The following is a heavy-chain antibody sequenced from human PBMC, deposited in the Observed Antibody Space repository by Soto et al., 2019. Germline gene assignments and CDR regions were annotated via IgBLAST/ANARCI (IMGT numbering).Heavy chain of an antibody. CDR1: GFTFSDYW. V-gene: IGHV3-7*03. D-gene: IGHD3-10*01. CDR2: IKQDGSEK. CDR3: ARDNPQGTYARGFDY. J-gene: IGHJ4*02. Sequence: GGSLRLSCAASGFTFSDYWMTWVRQAPGKGLEWVANIKQDGSEKYYVDSVKGRFTISRDNAKNSLYLQMNSLRAEDTAVYYCARDNPQGTYARGFDYWGQGTPVTVSS.